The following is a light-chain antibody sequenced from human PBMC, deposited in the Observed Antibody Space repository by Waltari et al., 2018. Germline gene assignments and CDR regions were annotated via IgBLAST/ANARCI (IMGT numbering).Light chain of an antibody. Sequence: QSALTQPASVSGSPGQSITISCTGTSSDVGTYKYVPWYQQKPGKAPKLVIYDVSNRPSGVSYRFSGSKSGNTASLTISGLQAEDEADYYCSSYTSSSSFVFGSGTTVTVL. V-gene: IGLV2-14*03. CDR2: DVS. CDR1: SSDVGTYKY. J-gene: IGLJ1*01. CDR3: SSYTSSSSFV.